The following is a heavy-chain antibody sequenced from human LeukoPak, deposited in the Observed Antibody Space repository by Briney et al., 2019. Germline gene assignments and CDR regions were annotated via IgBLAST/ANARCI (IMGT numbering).Heavy chain of an antibody. Sequence: SQTLSLTCAISGDSVSRNTAGWNWIRQSPSRGLEWLGRTYYRSKWYSDFAPSVRNRITINPDTSKNQFSLKLSSVTAADTAVYYCARGGSTADAFDIWGQGTMVTVSS. V-gene: IGHV6-1*01. J-gene: IGHJ3*02. CDR2: TYYRSKWYS. CDR3: ARGGSTADAFDI. D-gene: IGHD2-15*01. CDR1: GDSVSRNTAG.